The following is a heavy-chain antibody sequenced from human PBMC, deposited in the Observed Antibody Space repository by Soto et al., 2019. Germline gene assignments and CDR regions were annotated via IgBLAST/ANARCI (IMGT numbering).Heavy chain of an antibody. CDR2: INPSGGST. D-gene: IGHD3-22*01. CDR3: ARGSSNYYDSSYPFDY. J-gene: IGHJ4*02. CDR1: GYTFTSYY. V-gene: IGHV1-46*01. Sequence: ASVKVSCKASGYTFTSYYMHWVRQAPGQGLEWMGIINPSGGSTSYAQKFQGRVTMTRDTSTSTVYMELSSLRSEDTAVYYCARGSSNYYDSSYPFDYWGQGTLVTVSS.